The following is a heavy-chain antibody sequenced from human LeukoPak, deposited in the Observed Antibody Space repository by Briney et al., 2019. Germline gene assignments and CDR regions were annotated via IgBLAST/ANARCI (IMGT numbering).Heavy chain of an antibody. Sequence: GAAVQDSCKACGYIFPSYGLRWVQQAPGQGLEGMGLIHSYNCNTHYAHKLQGRVTMNTDRYTRTAYVDPRRLRSDDTAVYYCARVGAWIQLWLRELGDFDIWGQGTMVTVSS. CDR2: IHSYNCNT. CDR1: GYIFPSYG. CDR3: ARVGAWIQLWLRELGDFDI. V-gene: IGHV1-18*01. J-gene: IGHJ3*02. D-gene: IGHD5-18*01.